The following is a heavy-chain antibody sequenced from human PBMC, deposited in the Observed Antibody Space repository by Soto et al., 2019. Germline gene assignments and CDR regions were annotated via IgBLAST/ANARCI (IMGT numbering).Heavy chain of an antibody. D-gene: IGHD6-6*01. Sequence: QVQLVQSGSEVKKPGASVKVSCKASGYTFTSFGVNWVRQAPGQGLEWMGWVNAYNGNTNYAQKFQDRVTVTADTSTSTAYMEVKSLRSDDTAVYYCATGAAVIAAHVIWGQGTLGTVSA. V-gene: IGHV1-18*01. J-gene: IGHJ4*02. CDR2: VNAYNGNT. CDR3: ATGAAVIAAHVI. CDR1: GYTFTSFG.